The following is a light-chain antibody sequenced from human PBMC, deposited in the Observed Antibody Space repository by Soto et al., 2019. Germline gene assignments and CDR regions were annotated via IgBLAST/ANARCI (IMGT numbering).Light chain of an antibody. Sequence: DIQMTQSPSSLSASVGDRVTITCRASQDISDYLAWYQQKPGQLPKLLISAASTLQSGVPSRCRGSASGTDFTLTITGLQPDDFATYYCQNYDGPPWTFGQGTKVQI. CDR3: QNYDGPPWT. J-gene: IGKJ1*01. CDR1: QDISDY. CDR2: AAS. V-gene: IGKV1-27*01.